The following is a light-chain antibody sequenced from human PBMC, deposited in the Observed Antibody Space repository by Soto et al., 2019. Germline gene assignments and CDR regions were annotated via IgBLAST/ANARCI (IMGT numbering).Light chain of an antibody. CDR3: QQRSHWPHMYT. CDR2: VAS. Sequence: EIVLTQSPATLYLSPGERATLSCSASQSVSSYLAWYQQKPGQAPRLLIYVASNRATGIPARFSGSGSGTDFTLTISSLEPEDFAVYYCQQRSHWPHMYTFGQGTKLEIK. V-gene: IGKV3-11*01. J-gene: IGKJ2*01. CDR1: QSVSSY.